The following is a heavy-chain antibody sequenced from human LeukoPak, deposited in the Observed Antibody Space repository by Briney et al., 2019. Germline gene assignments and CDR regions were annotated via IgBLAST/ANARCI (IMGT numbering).Heavy chain of an antibody. Sequence: GGSLRLSCSASGFTFSSYSMNCVRQAPGKGLEWVSSISTSSTYIYYADSVKGRFTISRDNAKNSLYLQMNSLRAEDTAVYYCARDPPFIIGTTFFDYWGQGTLVTVSS. CDR1: GFTFSSYS. J-gene: IGHJ4*02. CDR3: ARDPPFIIGTTFFDY. CDR2: ISTSSTYI. V-gene: IGHV3-21*01. D-gene: IGHD1-20*01.